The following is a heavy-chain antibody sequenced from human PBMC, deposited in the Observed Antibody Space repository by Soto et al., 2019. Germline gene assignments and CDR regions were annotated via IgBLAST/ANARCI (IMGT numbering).Heavy chain of an antibody. CDR3: ARVLGGPYFDY. Sequence: QVQLQESGPGLVKPSETLSLTCTVSGGSISSYYWSWIRQPPGKGLEWIGYIYYSGSTNYNPSLKSRVTISVDTSKNQSSLKLSSVTAADTAVYYCARVLGGPYFDYWGQGTLVTVSS. CDR1: GGSISSYY. CDR2: IYYSGST. D-gene: IGHD3-16*01. V-gene: IGHV4-59*01. J-gene: IGHJ4*02.